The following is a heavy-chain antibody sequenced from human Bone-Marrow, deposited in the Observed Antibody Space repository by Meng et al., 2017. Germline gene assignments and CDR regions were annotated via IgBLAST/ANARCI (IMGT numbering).Heavy chain of an antibody. D-gene: IGHD3-22*01. CDR2: IYYSGST. CDR3: GYYYYDSSGLPGAFDI. V-gene: IGHV4-31*03. J-gene: IGHJ3*02. Sequence: LRLSCTVSGGSISSGGYYWSWIRQHPGKGLEWIGYIYYSGSTYYNPSLKSRVTISVDTSKNQFSLKLSSVTAADTAVYYCGYYYYDSSGLPGAFDIWGQGTMVTVSS. CDR1: GGSISSGGYY.